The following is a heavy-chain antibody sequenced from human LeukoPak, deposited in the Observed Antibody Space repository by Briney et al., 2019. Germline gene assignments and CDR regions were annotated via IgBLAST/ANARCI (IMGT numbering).Heavy chain of an antibody. CDR1: GFNFGDYA. CDR3: SRQSRATTEYFDY. V-gene: IGHV3-49*04. Sequence: GGSLRLSCTASGFNFGDYAMNWVRQAPGKGLEWVGFIRSKIYGGTTAYAASVKGRFTISRDDSKNIAYLQMNSLKTEDAAVYYCSRQSRATTEYFDYWGQGTLVTVSS. CDR2: IRSKIYGGTT. J-gene: IGHJ4*02. D-gene: IGHD5-12*01.